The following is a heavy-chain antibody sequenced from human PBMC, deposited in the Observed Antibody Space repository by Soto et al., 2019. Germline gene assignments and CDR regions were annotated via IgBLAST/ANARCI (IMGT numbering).Heavy chain of an antibody. CDR3: VASASKYCSGGSCYSPPGLDYYCMDV. J-gene: IGHJ6*02. CDR2: IIPIFGTA. CDR1: GGTFSSYA. D-gene: IGHD2-15*01. Sequence: QVQLVQSGAEVKKPGSSVKVSCKASGGTFSSYAISWVRQAPGQGLEWMGGIIPIFGTANYAQKFQGRVTITADESTSTAYRELSSLRSEDTAVYYCVASASKYCSGGSCYSPPGLDYYCMDVWGQGTTVTVSS. V-gene: IGHV1-69*01.